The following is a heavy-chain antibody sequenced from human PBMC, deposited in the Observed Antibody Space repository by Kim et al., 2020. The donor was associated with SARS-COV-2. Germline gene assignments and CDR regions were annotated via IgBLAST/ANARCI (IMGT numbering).Heavy chain of an antibody. D-gene: IGHD3-10*01. J-gene: IGHJ3*02. CDR1: GGTFSSYA. V-gene: IGHV1-69*13. CDR2: IIPIFGTA. CDR3: ATAGSTKPMGAFDI. Sequence: SVKVSCKASGGTFSSYAISWVRQAPGQGLEWMGGIIPIFGTANYAQKFQGRVTITADESTSTAYMELSSLRSEDTAVYYCATAGSTKPMGAFDIWGQGTMVTVSS.